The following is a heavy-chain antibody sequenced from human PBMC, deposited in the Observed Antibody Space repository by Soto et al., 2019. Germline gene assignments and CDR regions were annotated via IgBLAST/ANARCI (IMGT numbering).Heavy chain of an antibody. Sequence: QLPLVQSGAEVERPGASVRVSCKAYGYPFSKYGISWIRQAPGQGLEWMGWIKPDNGDTNYAQKFQGRVTMTTDTTSNPAYMELRSRRSHDTAVYYTAPSYESGFDPWGQGTLVSFSS. D-gene: IGHD5-12*01. J-gene: IGHJ5*02. CDR3: APSYESGFDP. V-gene: IGHV1-18*04. CDR2: IKPDNGDT. CDR1: GYPFSKYG.